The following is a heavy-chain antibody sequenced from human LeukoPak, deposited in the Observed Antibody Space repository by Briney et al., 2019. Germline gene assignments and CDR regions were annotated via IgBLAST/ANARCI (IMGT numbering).Heavy chain of an antibody. D-gene: IGHD3-10*01. Sequence: SVKVSGTSSAASFTCNAITWARLAPGQGLEWMGGIIPICGTANYDQKFQGRVTITADESTTTAYMELSSLRSEDTAVYYCADAMVRGVIRYYYYGMDVWGQGNTVTVSS. CDR2: IIPICGTA. V-gene: IGHV1-69*01. J-gene: IGHJ6*02. CDR3: ADAMVRGVIRYYYYGMDV. CDR1: AASFTCNA.